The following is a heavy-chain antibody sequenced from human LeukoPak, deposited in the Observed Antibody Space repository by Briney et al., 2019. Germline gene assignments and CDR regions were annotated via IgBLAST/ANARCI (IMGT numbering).Heavy chain of an antibody. CDR2: IYYSGST. CDR1: GGSISSYY. D-gene: IGHD3-10*01. V-gene: IGHV4-59*08. J-gene: IGHJ4*02. Sequence: SETLSLTCTVSGGSISSYYWSWIRQPPGKGLEWIGYIYYSGSTNYNPSLKSRVTISVDTSKNQFSLKLSSVTAADTAVYYCARRPPRGQQAYYFDYWGQGTLVTVSS. CDR3: ARRPPRGQQAYYFDY.